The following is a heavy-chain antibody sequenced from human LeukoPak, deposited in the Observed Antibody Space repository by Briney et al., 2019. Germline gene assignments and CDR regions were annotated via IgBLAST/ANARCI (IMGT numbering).Heavy chain of an antibody. CDR1: GFTFSSYS. V-gene: IGHV3-48*01. CDR3: ARHGILTGYSRYYYYYYMDV. CDR2: ISSSSTI. D-gene: IGHD3-9*01. J-gene: IGHJ6*03. Sequence: GGSLRLSCAASGFTFSSYSMNWVRQAPGKGLEWVSYISSSSTIYYADSVKGRFTISRDNAKNSLYLQMNSLRAEDTAVYYCARHGILTGYSRYYYYYYMDVWGKGTTVTISS.